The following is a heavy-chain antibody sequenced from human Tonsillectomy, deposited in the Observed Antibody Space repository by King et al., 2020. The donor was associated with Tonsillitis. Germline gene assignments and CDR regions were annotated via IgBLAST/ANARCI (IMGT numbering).Heavy chain of an antibody. Sequence: VQLQQWGAGLLKPSETLSLTCAVYGGSFSGYYWSWIRQPPGKGLEWIGEINHSGSTNYNPSLKSRVTISVDTSKNQFSLKLSSVTAAEPAGDYCARGQSGAGNAFDIWGQGTMVTVSS. J-gene: IGHJ3*02. CDR3: ARGQSGAGNAFDI. V-gene: IGHV4-34*01. D-gene: IGHD7-27*01. CDR1: GGSFSGYY. CDR2: INHSGST.